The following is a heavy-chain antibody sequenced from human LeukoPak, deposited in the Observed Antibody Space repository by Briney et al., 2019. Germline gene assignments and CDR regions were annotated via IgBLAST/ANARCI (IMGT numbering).Heavy chain of an antibody. V-gene: IGHV3-53*01. J-gene: IGHJ4*02. D-gene: IGHD1-26*01. Sequence: GGSLRLSCAASGFIVKTNYMSWVRQAPGEGLEWASILYSGGDTYYADSVKGRFAISRDNSKNTLFLRMNSLRAEDTAIYYCAKYGPQDSGSSHFDYWGQGALVTVSS. CDR3: AKYGPQDSGSSHFDY. CDR1: GFIVKTNY. CDR2: LYSGGDT.